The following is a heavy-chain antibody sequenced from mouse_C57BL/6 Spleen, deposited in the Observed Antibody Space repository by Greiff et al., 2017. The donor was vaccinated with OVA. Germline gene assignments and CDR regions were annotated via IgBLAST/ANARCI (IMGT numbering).Heavy chain of an antibody. CDR2: IYPGDGDT. CDR1: GYAFSSYW. CDR3: ARRGYYGSSDEDFDV. J-gene: IGHJ1*03. V-gene: IGHV1-80*01. Sequence: VQLQQSGAELVKPGASVKISCKASGYAFSSYWMNWVKQRPGKGLEWIGQIYPGDGDTNYNGKFKGKATLTADKSSSTAYMQLSSLTSEDSAVYFCARRGYYGSSDEDFDVWGTGTTVTVSS. D-gene: IGHD1-1*01.